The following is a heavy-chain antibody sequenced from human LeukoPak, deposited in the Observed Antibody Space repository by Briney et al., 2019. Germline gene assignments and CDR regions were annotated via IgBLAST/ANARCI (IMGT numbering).Heavy chain of an antibody. V-gene: IGHV3-23*01. J-gene: IGHJ2*01. CDR1: GFTFSSYA. CDR2: IGISGGNT. D-gene: IGHD6-19*01. Sequence: GGSLRLSCAASGFTFSSYAMSWVRQVPGKGLEWVSGIGISGGNTHYADSAKGRFIISRDNSKDTLYLQINSPRADDTAVYYCAKDVGQWLVFWYFDLWGRGTLVTVSS. CDR3: AKDVGQWLVFWYFDL.